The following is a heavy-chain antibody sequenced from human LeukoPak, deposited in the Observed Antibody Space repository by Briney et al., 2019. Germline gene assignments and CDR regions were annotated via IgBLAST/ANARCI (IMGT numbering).Heavy chain of an antibody. CDR2: INPNSGGT. Sequence: ASVKVSCKASGYTFTGYYMHWVRQAPGQGLEWMGWINPNSGGTNYAQKFQGRVTMTRDTSISTAYMELSRLRSDDTAVYYCASMDYGDYGRRYFDYWGQETLVTVSS. V-gene: IGHV1-2*02. D-gene: IGHD4-17*01. J-gene: IGHJ4*02. CDR3: ASMDYGDYGRRYFDY. CDR1: GYTFTGYY.